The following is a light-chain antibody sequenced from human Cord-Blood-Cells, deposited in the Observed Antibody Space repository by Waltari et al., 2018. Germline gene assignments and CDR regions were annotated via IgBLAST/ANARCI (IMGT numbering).Light chain of an antibody. CDR1: SSDVGGYNY. CDR2: DVS. V-gene: IGLV2-14*01. Sequence: QSALTQPASVSGSPGQSITISCTGTSSDVGGYNYVSWYQQHPGKAPKLMIYDVSNRPSGVSNRFAGSKYGNTASLTISGRQAEEEADYYCSSYTSSSTLDVVFGGGTKLTVL. CDR3: SSYTSSSTLDVV. J-gene: IGLJ2*01.